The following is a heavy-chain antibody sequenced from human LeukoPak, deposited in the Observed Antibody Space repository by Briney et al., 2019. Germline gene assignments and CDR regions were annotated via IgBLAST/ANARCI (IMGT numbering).Heavy chain of an antibody. CDR2: ISYDGSNK. D-gene: IGHD3-3*01. V-gene: IGHV3-30-3*01. Sequence: GGSLRLSCAASGFTFSSYAMHWVRQAPGKGLEWVAVISYDGSNKYYADSVKGRFTISRDNSKNTLYLQMNSLGAEDTAVYYCARGVFYWGQGTLVTVSS. J-gene: IGHJ4*02. CDR3: ARGVFY. CDR1: GFTFSSYA.